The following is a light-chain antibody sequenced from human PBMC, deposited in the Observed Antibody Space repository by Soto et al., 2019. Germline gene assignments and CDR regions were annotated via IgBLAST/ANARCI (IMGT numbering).Light chain of an antibody. CDR2: LGS. CDR3: AQGLATPFT. Sequence: EIVLTQSPLSLPVTPGEPASISCRSSRDLLHSNGYNYLDWYLQKPGQSPQLLTYLGSSRASGVPDRFSGSGSGTDFTLTISRVEAEDVGIYFCAQGLATPFTFGGGTKVDIK. CDR1: RDLLHSNGYNY. J-gene: IGKJ4*01. V-gene: IGKV2-28*01.